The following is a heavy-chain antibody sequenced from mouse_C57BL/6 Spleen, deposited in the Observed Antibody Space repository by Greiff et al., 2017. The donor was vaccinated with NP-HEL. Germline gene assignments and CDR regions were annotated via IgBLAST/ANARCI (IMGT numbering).Heavy chain of an antibody. J-gene: IGHJ4*01. Sequence: EVMLVESGGGLVKPGGSLKLSCAASGFTFSDYGMHWVRQAPEKGLEWVAYISSGSSTIYYADTVKGRFTISRDNAKNTLFLQMTSLRSEDTAMYYCASYGSSPYYAMDYWGQGTSVTVSS. CDR1: GFTFSDYG. V-gene: IGHV5-17*01. D-gene: IGHD1-1*01. CDR2: ISSGSSTI. CDR3: ASYGSSPYYAMDY.